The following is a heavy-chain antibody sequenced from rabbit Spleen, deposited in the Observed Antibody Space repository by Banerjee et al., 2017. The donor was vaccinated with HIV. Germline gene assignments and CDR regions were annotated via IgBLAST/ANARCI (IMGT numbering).Heavy chain of an antibody. J-gene: IGHJ4*01. D-gene: IGHD1-1*01. CDR3: ARDNGSGDYIDVYFDL. CDR1: GFTLSSYW. CDR2: IDTGSSGST. V-gene: IGHV1S45*01. Sequence: QEQLKESGGGLVQPGGSLTLTCTASGFTLSSYWICWVRQAPGKGLEWIACIDTGSSGSTYYASWAKGRFTISKTSSTTVTLQMTSLTAADTATYFCARDNGSGDYIDVYFDLWGPGTLVTVS.